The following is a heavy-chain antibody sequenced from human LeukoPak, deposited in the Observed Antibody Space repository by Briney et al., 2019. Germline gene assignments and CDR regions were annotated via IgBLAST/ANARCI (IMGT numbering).Heavy chain of an antibody. CDR3: ASLDFWSGKDYYYGMDV. CDR2: ISSSSTYI. V-gene: IGHV3-21*01. CDR1: GFTVSSNY. Sequence: GGSLRLSCAASGFTVSSNYMSWVRQAPGKGLEWVSSISSSSTYIYYADSVKGRFTISRDNAKNSLFLHMTSLRAEDTAVYYCASLDFWSGKDYYYGMDVWGQGTTVTVSS. J-gene: IGHJ6*02. D-gene: IGHD3-3*01.